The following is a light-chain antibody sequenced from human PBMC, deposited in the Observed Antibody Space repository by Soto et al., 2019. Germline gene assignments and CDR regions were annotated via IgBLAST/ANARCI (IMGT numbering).Light chain of an antibody. V-gene: IGLV2-23*02. CDR3: CSYAGGSSVV. CDR1: SSDVGNYNL. Sequence: QSALAQPASVSGSPGQSITISCTGTSSDVGNYNLVSWYQHHPGKAPKVMIYEVTRRPSGVSNRFSASKSGNTASLTISGLQADDEAHYYCCSYAGGSSVVFGGGTKVTVL. CDR2: EVT. J-gene: IGLJ2*01.